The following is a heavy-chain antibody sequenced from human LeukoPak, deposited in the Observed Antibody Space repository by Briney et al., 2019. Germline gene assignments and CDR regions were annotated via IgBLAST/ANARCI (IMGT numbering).Heavy chain of an antibody. CDR3: AREGEAYYFDY. V-gene: IGHV1-46*01. CDR2: INPIGGGT. CDR1: GYTFTSYY. J-gene: IGHJ4*02. Sequence: GASLKVSCTASGYTFTSYYIHWVRQPPGQGLEWMTIINPIGGGTTYAQNFQGRVTMTSDTSTSTVSMELSSLRSEDTAVYYCAREGEAYYFDYWGQGTLVTVSS. D-gene: IGHD3-16*01.